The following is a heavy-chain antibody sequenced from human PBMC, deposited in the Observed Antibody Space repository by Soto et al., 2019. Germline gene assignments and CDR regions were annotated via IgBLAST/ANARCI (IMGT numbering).Heavy chain of an antibody. CDR3: AKESGSYPEYYFHY. J-gene: IGHJ4*02. CDR2: INGGNGNT. V-gene: IGHV1-3*01. Sequence: ASVKVSCKASVYTFTGYAMHWVRQAPGQRLEWMGWINGGNGNTKYSQKLQGRVIITRDTAASTAYMELSSLRSEDTAVYYCAKESGSYPEYYFHYWGQGTLVTVSS. CDR1: VYTFTGYA. D-gene: IGHD1-26*01.